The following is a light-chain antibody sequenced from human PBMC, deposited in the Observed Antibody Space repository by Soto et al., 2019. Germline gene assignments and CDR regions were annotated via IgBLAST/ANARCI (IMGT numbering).Light chain of an antibody. J-gene: IGKJ1*01. Sequence: IQMTQSPTSVSASVGERVTITCRASQGIRNDLGWYQQKPGKAPKLLIYAASSLQSGVPSRFSGSGSGTDFTLTISSLQPEDFATYYCLQDYNYPWTFGQGTKVEIK. CDR2: AAS. V-gene: IGKV1-6*01. CDR1: QGIRND. CDR3: LQDYNYPWT.